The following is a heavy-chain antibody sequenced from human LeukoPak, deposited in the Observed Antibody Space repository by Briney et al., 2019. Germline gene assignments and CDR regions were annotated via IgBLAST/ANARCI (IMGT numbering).Heavy chain of an antibody. D-gene: IGHD3/OR15-3a*01. J-gene: IGHJ4*01. CDR3: VGGGDWLPEY. Sequence: PSETLSLTCTVSGASVSGKFWSWIRHSPGNGLEWIGLIYYSGGTKFNPSLKSRVAMSVDPSNNQFSLSLNSVTTTDTAVYFCVGGGDWLPEYWGHGTQVIVSS. V-gene: IGHV4-59*02. CDR1: GASVSGKF. CDR2: IYYSGGT.